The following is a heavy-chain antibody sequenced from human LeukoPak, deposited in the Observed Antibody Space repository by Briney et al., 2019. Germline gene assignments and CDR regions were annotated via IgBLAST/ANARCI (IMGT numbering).Heavy chain of an antibody. CDR1: GFTFSSYD. D-gene: IGHD4-23*01. CDR2: ISGSGGST. V-gene: IGHV3-23*01. Sequence: GGSLRLTCAASGFTFSSYDMSWVRQAPGKGLEWVSAISGSGGSTYYADSVKGRFTISRDNSKNTLYLQMNSLRAEDTAVYYCAKDRRGLRWDYFDYWGQGTLVTVSS. J-gene: IGHJ4*02. CDR3: AKDRRGLRWDYFDY.